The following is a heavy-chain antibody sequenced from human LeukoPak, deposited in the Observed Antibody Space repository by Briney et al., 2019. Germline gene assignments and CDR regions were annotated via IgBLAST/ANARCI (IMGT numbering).Heavy chain of an antibody. J-gene: IGHJ3*01. CDR1: GGSICSYY. Sequence: SETLSLTCTVSGGSICSYYWSWVRQPPGKGLEWIGFVYYTGSTNYSPSLKSRVTISVDTSKNQFSLKLRSVTAADTAVYYCARISSSNWYNERGAFDVWGQGTMVTVSS. CDR2: VYYTGST. D-gene: IGHD6-13*01. CDR3: ARISSSNWYNERGAFDV. V-gene: IGHV4-59*01.